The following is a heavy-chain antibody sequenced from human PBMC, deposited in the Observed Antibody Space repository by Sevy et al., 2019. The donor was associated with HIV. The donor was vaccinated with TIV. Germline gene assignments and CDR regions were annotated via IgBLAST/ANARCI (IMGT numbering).Heavy chain of an antibody. D-gene: IGHD6-13*01. Sequence: GGSLRLSCAASGFTFSSFAMGWVRQAPGKGLDWISVISGTGAYTYYADSVKGRFTISRDNSKNTLFLQMNSLRAEDTAIFYCAKKMGGGSGMAFLVDYWGQGILVTVSS. J-gene: IGHJ4*02. CDR1: GFTFSSFA. CDR3: AKKMGGGSGMAFLVDY. V-gene: IGHV3-23*01. CDR2: ISGTGAYT.